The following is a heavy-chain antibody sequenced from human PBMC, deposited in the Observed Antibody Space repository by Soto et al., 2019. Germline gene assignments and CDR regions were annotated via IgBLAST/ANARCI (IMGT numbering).Heavy chain of an antibody. D-gene: IGHD6-19*01. CDR3: ATPSSGLYTFDY. V-gene: IGHV3-23*01. CDR2: IGGNAGDT. CDR1: VFAFSNYA. J-gene: IGHJ4*02. Sequence: GGSLRLSCAASVFAFSNYAMTWVRQSPGKGLEWVSTIGGNAGDTYYADSVKGRFTISRDNSQNTVYLQMNSLRAEDTAVYYCATPSSGLYTFDYWGQGTLVTVSS.